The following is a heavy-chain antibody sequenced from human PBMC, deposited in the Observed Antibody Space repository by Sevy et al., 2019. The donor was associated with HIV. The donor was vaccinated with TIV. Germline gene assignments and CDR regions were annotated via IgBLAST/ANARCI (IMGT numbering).Heavy chain of an antibody. J-gene: IGHJ4*02. D-gene: IGHD2-21*02. CDR1: GGSISSGIYY. CDR2: FYTSGNT. V-gene: IGHV4-61*02. Sequence: SDTLSLTCTVSGGSISSGIYYWSWIRQPAGKGLEWIGRFYTSGNTNYNPSLKSRVTMSVDTSKNQFSLKLSSVTAADTAVYYCTIATYCGGDCFLDYWGQGTLVTVSS. CDR3: TIATYCGGDCFLDY.